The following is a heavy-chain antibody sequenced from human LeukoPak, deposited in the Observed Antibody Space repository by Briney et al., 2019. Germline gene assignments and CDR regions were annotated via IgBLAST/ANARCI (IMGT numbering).Heavy chain of an antibody. D-gene: IGHD3-22*01. CDR3: ARRGSYYYDSSGYLDY. Sequence: SETLSLTCTVSGVSISSSSYYWGWIRQPPGKGLEWIGSIYYSGSTYYNPSLKSRVTISVDTSKNQFSLKLSSVTAADTAVYYCARRGSYYYDSSGYLDYWGQGTLVTVSS. V-gene: IGHV4-39*01. CDR2: IYYSGST. CDR1: GVSISSSSYY. J-gene: IGHJ4*02.